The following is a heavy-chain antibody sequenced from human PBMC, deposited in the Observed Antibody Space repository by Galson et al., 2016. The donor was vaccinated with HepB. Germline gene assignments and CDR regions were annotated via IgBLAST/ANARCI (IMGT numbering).Heavy chain of an antibody. V-gene: IGHV5-51*01. J-gene: IGHJ3*02. CDR2: IYPGDSDT. Sequence: QSGAEVKKPGESLKISCKSSGYSFTIYWIAWVRQMPGKGLAWMGIIYPGDSDTRYSPSFQGQVTISADKSISIAYLQWSSLKASDTAMYYCARQGNSWSDAFDIWGQGTMVTVSS. D-gene: IGHD6-13*01. CDR1: GYSFTIYW. CDR3: ARQGNSWSDAFDI.